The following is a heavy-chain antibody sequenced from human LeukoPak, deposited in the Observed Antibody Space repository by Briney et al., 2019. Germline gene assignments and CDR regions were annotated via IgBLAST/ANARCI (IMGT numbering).Heavy chain of an antibody. V-gene: IGHV4-59*01. CDR2: ISDSGST. D-gene: IGHD2-2*01. CDR1: GGSMNNYY. J-gene: IGHJ6*02. Sequence: SETLSLTCTVSGGSMNNYYWSWIRQAPGKGLEWIGYISDSGSTNYNPSLRSRVTISVDTSKNQFSLKLSSVTAADTAVYYCARSHIVVVPAGRGWDYYYYGMDVWGQGTTVTVSS. CDR3: ARSHIVVVPAGRGWDYYYYGMDV.